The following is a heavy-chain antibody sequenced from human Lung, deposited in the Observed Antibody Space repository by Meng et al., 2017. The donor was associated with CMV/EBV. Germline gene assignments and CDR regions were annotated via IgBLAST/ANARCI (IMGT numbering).Heavy chain of an antibody. J-gene: IGHJ2*01. CDR3: TTFADFDL. Sequence: LSFAASGFSFSGASMNWVRQSPGKGLEWVAHIKDKNEGATTDYAASVKGRFTISRDDSKSTLYLHMNSLKIEDAAIYYCTTFADFDLWGRGTLVTVSS. CDR1: GFSFSGAS. CDR2: IKDKNEGATT. V-gene: IGHV3-15*01.